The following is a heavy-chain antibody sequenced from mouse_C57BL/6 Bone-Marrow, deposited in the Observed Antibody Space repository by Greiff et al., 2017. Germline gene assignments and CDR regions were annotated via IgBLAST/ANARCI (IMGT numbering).Heavy chain of an antibody. V-gene: IGHV1-55*01. CDR1: GYTFTSYW. CDR3: AREVYRHAMDY. J-gene: IGHJ4*01. CDR2: IYPGSGST. D-gene: IGHD2-12*01. Sequence: QVQLQQPGAELVKPGASVKMSCKASGYTFTSYWITWVKQRPGQGLEWIGDIYPGSGSTSYNEKFKSKATLTVDTSSSTAYMQISSLTSEDSAVYYCAREVYRHAMDYWGQGTSVTVSS.